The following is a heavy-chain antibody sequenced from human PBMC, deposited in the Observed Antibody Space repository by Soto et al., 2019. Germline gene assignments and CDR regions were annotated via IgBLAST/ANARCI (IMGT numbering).Heavy chain of an antibody. CDR1: GFTFSSYG. CDR3: ARENGYSRYDPDYYYYYGMDV. J-gene: IGHJ6*02. Sequence: QVQLVESGGGVVQPGRSLRLSCAASGFTFSSYGMHWVRQAPGKGLEWVAVIWYDGSNKYYADSVKGRFTISRDNSKNTLELQRNSLRAEDTAVYYCARENGYSRYDPDYYYYYGMDVWGQGTTVTVSS. V-gene: IGHV3-33*01. CDR2: IWYDGSNK. D-gene: IGHD5-12*01.